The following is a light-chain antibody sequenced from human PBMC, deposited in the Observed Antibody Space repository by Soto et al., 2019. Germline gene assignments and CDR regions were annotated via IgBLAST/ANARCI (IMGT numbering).Light chain of an antibody. CDR2: EVI. Sequence: QSVLTQPASVSGSPGQSITISCTAITSDVGVYDYVSWYQQHPGKAPKLMIYEVINRPSGVSNRFSGSKSGNTASLIISGLQAEDEADYYCGSYTSSSTLVFGGGTKVTVL. J-gene: IGLJ2*01. V-gene: IGLV2-14*01. CDR3: GSYTSSSTLV. CDR1: TSDVGVYDY.